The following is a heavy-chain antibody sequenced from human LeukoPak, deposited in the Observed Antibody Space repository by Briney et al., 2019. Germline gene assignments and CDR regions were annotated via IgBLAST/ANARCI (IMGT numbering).Heavy chain of an antibody. CDR2: IYYSGST. V-gene: IGHV4-61*08. D-gene: IGHD1-14*01. CDR1: GGSISSGGYY. J-gene: IGHJ6*03. Sequence: SETLSLTCTVSGGSISSGGYYWSWIRQPPGKGLEWIGYIYYSGSTNYNPSLKSRVTISVDTSKNQFSLKLSSVTAADTAVYYCARSALAGPYYYYYMDVWGKGTTVTVSS. CDR3: ARSALAGPYYYYYMDV.